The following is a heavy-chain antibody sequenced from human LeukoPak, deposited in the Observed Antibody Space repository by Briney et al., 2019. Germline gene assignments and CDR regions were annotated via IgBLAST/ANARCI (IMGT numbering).Heavy chain of an antibody. CDR2: ISSSSSTI. V-gene: IGHV3-48*01. CDR1: GFTFSSYS. CDR3: AGDNWGYLPDPIVLMVYVFDP. J-gene: IGHJ5*02. D-gene: IGHD2-8*01. Sequence: GGSLRLSCAASGFTFSSYSMNWVRQAPGKGLEWVSYISSSSSTIYYADSVKGRFTISGDNSKNTLYLQMNSLRAEDTAVYYCAGDNWGYLPDPIVLMVYVFDPWGQGTLVTVSS.